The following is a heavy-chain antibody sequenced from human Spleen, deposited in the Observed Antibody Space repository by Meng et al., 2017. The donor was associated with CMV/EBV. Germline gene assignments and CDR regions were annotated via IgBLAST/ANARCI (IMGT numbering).Heavy chain of an antibody. V-gene: IGHV3-21*01. J-gene: IGHJ5*02. D-gene: IGHD1-1*01. CDR2: ISSSSSYI. Sequence: GGSLRLSCAASGFTFSTYTMNWVRQAPGKGLEWVSSISSSSSYIYYADSVKGRFTISRDNAKNSLYLQMHSLRVEDTAFYYCARGPRRYNWNDDPYNWFDPWGQGTLVTVSS. CDR3: ARGPRRYNWNDDPYNWFDP. CDR1: GFTFSTYT.